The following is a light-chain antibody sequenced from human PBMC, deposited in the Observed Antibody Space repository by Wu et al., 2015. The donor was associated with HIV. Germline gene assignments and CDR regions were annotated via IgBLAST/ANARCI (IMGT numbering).Light chain of an antibody. V-gene: IGKV1-8*01. CDR3: QQYYSNPRT. CDR1: QGISSY. Sequence: AIRITQSPSSLSASTGDRVTITCRASQGISSYLAWYQQKPGEAPKPLVYAASTLQSGVPSRFGGSGSGTDFTLTISCLQSDDFATYYCQQYYSNPRTFGQGTKVEIK. J-gene: IGKJ1*01. CDR2: AAS.